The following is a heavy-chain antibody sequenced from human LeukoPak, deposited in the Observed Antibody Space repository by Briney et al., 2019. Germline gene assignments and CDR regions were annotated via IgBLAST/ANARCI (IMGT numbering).Heavy chain of an antibody. CDR1: EPGFSDYH. Sequence: PGGSLRLSCAASEPGFSDYHMDWVRQAPGKGLEGVARIRTKVNSYTTEYAASVRGRFTISRDDSKNSLYLQMNSLKTEDTAVYYCAFVGGYSGGNNILDIWGQGTMVSVPS. J-gene: IGHJ3*02. V-gene: IGHV3-72*01. CDR2: IRTKVNSYTT. CDR3: AFVGGYSGGNNILDI. D-gene: IGHD1-26*01.